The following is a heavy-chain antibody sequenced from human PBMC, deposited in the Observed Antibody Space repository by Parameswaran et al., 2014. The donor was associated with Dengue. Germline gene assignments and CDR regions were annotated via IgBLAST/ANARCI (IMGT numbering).Heavy chain of an antibody. J-gene: IGHJ6*03. Sequence: GESLKISCAASGFTFSSYSMNWVRQAPGKGLEWVSSISSSSSYIYYADSVKGRFTISRDNAKNSLYLQMNSLRAEDTAVYYCARDPRPHSSSWYYYYYYMDVWGKGTTVTVSS. V-gene: IGHV3-21*01. CDR2: ISSSSSYI. CDR1: GFTFSSYS. D-gene: IGHD6-13*01. CDR3: ARDPRPHSSSWYYYYYYMDV.